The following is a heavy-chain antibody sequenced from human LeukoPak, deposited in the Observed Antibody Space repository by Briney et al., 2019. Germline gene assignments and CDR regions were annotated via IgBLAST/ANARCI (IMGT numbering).Heavy chain of an antibody. D-gene: IGHD3-22*01. CDR1: GGSVSGYY. V-gene: IGHV4-59*02. CDR2: IYYSGST. J-gene: IGHJ4*02. CDR3: ARHYYDSSGYYIFDY. Sequence: PSETLSLTCTVSGGSVSGYYWSWIRQPPGKGLEWIGYIYYSGSTSYNPSLNSRVTISVDTSKNQFSLKLSSVTAADTAVYYGARHYYDSSGYYIFDYWGQGTLVTVSS.